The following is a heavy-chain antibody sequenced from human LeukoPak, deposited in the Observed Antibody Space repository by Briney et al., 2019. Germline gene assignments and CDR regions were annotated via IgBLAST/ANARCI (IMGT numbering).Heavy chain of an antibody. V-gene: IGHV3-23*01. CDR2: IGGSGGNT. Sequence: PGGSLRLSCAASGFTFSSAPMSWVRQAPGKGLEWVSVIGGSGGNTNYADSVRGRFTISRDNSKNTLYLQMNSLRAVDTAVYYCAQWHTVDYWGQGTLVTVSS. CDR1: GFTFSSAP. D-gene: IGHD2-8*01. J-gene: IGHJ4*02. CDR3: AQWHTVDY.